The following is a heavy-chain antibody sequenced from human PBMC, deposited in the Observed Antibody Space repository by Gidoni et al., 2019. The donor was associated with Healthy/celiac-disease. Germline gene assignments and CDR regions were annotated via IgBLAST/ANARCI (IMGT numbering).Heavy chain of an antibody. V-gene: IGHV3-11*05. CDR3: AREGYGDYGYFQH. D-gene: IGHD4-17*01. CDR1: GFPFSDYY. J-gene: IGHJ1*01. CDR2: ISSSSSYT. Sequence: QVQLVESGGGLVKPGGSLSLSCSASGFPFSDYYMSWIRQAPGKGLEWVSYISSSSSYTNDADSVKGRFTISRDNAKNSLYLQMNSLRAEDTAVYYCAREGYGDYGYFQHWGQGTLVTVSS.